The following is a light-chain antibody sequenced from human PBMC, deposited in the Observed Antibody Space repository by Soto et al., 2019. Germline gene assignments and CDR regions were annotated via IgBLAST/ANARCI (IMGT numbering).Light chain of an antibody. CDR1: SSDVGGYNY. CDR3: SSYTSSSTLV. Sequence: QSVLTQPASVSWSPGQPITISCTGTSSDVGGYNYVSWYQQHPGKAPKLMIYEVSNRPSGVSNRFSGSKSGNTASLTISGLQAEDEADYYCSSYTSSSTLVFGTGTKVTVL. V-gene: IGLV2-14*01. CDR2: EVS. J-gene: IGLJ1*01.